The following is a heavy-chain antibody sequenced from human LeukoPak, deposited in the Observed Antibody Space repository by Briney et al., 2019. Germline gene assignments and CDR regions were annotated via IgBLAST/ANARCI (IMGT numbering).Heavy chain of an antibody. CDR3: ERGDAFSGDH. Sequence: PGGSLRLSCAASGFTFRNFWMRWGPQAPGRGGEWGANIYPEGNEKYHVGSVKGRFTMSRDNPKSSLFLQMKRLSCEDTAVFFWERGDAFSGDHWGQGTLVTASP. CDR2: IYPEGNEK. V-gene: IGHV3-7*04. J-gene: IGHJ4*02. CDR1: GFTFRNFW.